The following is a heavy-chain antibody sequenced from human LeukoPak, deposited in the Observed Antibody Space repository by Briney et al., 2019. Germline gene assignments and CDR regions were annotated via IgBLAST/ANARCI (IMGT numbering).Heavy chain of an antibody. J-gene: IGHJ3*01. Sequence: PSETLSLTCTVSGAYISNYYWTWVRHTAAQGLEWIGRLHASESTIYNPSLKSRVTMSLDTSKDQMSLTLTSLTAADSAIYYCASLSSGAGFDVWGQGTVVTVSS. CDR1: GAYISNYY. CDR2: LHASEST. D-gene: IGHD3-22*01. CDR3: ASLSSGAGFDV. V-gene: IGHV4-4*07.